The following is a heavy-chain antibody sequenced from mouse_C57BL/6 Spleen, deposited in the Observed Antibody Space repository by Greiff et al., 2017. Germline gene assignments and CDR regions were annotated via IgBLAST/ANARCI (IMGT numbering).Heavy chain of an antibody. CDR1: GYSITSGYY. Sequence: VQLKESGPGLLKPSQSLSLTCSVTGYSITSGYYWNWIRQFPGNKLEWMGYISYDGSNNYNPSLKNRISITRDTSKNQFFLKLNSVTTEDTATYYCARGRWIYYDYWGQGTTLTVSS. CDR3: ARGRWIYYDY. J-gene: IGHJ2*01. D-gene: IGHD2-3*01. V-gene: IGHV3-6*01. CDR2: ISYDGSN.